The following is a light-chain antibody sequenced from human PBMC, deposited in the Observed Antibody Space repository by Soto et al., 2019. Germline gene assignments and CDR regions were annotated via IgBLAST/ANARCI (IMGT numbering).Light chain of an antibody. Sequence: QSALTQRPSASGSPGQSVTISCTGTSSDVGGYKYVSWYQQHPGKAPKLMIFEVNKRPSGVPDRFSGSKSGNTASLTVSGLQAEDEAVYYCSSYAGINNLGVFGTGTKLTVL. CDR2: EVN. CDR1: SSDVGGYKY. J-gene: IGLJ1*01. V-gene: IGLV2-8*01. CDR3: SSYAGINNLGV.